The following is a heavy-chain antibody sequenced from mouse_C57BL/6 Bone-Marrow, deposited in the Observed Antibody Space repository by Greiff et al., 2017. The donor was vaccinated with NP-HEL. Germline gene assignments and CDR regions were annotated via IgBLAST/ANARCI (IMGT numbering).Heavy chain of an antibody. D-gene: IGHD1-1*01. V-gene: IGHV1-42*01. Sequence: EVQLQQSGPELVKPGASVKISCKASGYSFTGYYMNWVKQSPEKSLEWIGEINPSTGGTTYNQKFKAKATLTVDKSSSTAYMQLKSLTSEDSAVYYCARDTTVVALYYYAMDYWGQGTSVTVSS. CDR1: GYSFTGYY. J-gene: IGHJ4*01. CDR3: ARDTTVVALYYYAMDY. CDR2: INPSTGGT.